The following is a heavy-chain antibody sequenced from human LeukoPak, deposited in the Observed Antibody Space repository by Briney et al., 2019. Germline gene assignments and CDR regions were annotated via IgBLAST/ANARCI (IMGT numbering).Heavy chain of an antibody. D-gene: IGHD6-19*01. V-gene: IGHV4-59*01. CDR2: ISYTGST. Sequence: SETLSLTCTVSGVSISSYYWSWIRQPPGKGLEWIGYISYTGSTDYNPSLKSRVTISVDTSKNQFSLKLRFVTAADTAVYYCAREAVAGGYYFDYWGQGTLVTVSS. CDR1: GVSISSYY. CDR3: AREAVAGGYYFDY. J-gene: IGHJ4*02.